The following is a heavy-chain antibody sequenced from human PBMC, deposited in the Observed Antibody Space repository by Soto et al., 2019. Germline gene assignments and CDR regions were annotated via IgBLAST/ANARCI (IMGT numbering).Heavy chain of an antibody. D-gene: IGHD2-2*02. J-gene: IGHJ4*02. Sequence: ASVKVSCKASGYTFTSYDINWVRQATGQGLEWMGWMNPNSGNTGYAQKFQGRVTMTRNTSISTAYMELSSLRSEDTAVYYCARIFYCSSTSRYRGGVPYWGQGTLVTVSS. V-gene: IGHV1-8*01. CDR3: ARIFYCSSTSRYRGGVPY. CDR1: GYTFTSYD. CDR2: MNPNSGNT.